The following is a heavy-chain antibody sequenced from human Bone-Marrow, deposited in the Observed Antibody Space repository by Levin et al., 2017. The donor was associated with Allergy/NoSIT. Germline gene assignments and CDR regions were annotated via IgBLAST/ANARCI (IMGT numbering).Heavy chain of an antibody. CDR2: IIHVYDVT. D-gene: IGHD5-12*01. V-gene: IGHV1-69*01. J-gene: IGHJ6*02. Sequence: KHGESLKISCKTSGGTLGSYALSWVRQAPGQGLEWMGGIIHVYDVTVYAQKFQGRVTFTADESTGTVYMELRSLRSEDTAVYYYATRGSIGPGVGHHYYYGMDVWGQGTTVTVSS. CDR3: ATRGSIGPGVGHHYYYGMDV. CDR1: GGTLGSYA.